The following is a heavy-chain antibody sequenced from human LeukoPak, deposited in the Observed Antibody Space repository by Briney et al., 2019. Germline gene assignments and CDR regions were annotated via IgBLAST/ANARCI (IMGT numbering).Heavy chain of an antibody. V-gene: IGHV1-18*01. CDR1: GYTFTSYG. Sequence: ASVKVSCKASGYTFTSYGISWVRQAPGQGLEWMGWISAYSGNTNYAQKLQGRVTMTTDTSTSTAYMELRSLRSDDTAVYYCARDPTPYCSSTSCYLLYFDYWGQGTLVTVSS. J-gene: IGHJ4*02. D-gene: IGHD2-2*01. CDR3: ARDPTPYCSSTSCYLLYFDY. CDR2: ISAYSGNT.